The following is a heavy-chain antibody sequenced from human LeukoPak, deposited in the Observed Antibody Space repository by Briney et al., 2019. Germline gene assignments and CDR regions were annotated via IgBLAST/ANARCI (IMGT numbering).Heavy chain of an antibody. CDR2: IRYDGSNK. J-gene: IGHJ4*02. V-gene: IGHV3-30*02. D-gene: IGHD4-17*01. CDR3: AKGPYDYGDYSY. Sequence: PTGGSLRLSCAASGFTFSSYGMHWVRQAPGKGLEWVAFIRYDGSNKYYADSVKCRFTISRDNSKNTLYLQMNSLRAEDTAVYYCAKGPYDYGDYSYWGQGTLVTVSS. CDR1: GFTFSSYG.